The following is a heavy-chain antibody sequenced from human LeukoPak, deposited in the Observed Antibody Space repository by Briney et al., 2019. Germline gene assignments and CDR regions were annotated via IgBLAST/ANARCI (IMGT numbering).Heavy chain of an antibody. J-gene: IGHJ4*02. CDR1: GFTFTTYS. D-gene: IGHD4-17*01. Sequence: SGGSLRLSCAASGFTFTTYSMTWVRQAPGKGLEWVSIISSGSSAIFSADALKGRFTISRDDAKNLLYLDMNSLRAEDTAVYYCARGHTAVTRHFDFWGQGTLVTVSS. CDR3: ARGHTAVTRHFDF. V-gene: IGHV3-21*01. CDR2: ISSGSSAI.